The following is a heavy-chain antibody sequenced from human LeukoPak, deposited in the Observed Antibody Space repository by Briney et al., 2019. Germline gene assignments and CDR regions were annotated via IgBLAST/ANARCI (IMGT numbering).Heavy chain of an antibody. J-gene: IGHJ4*02. V-gene: IGHV3-74*01. CDR1: GFSLSSYW. Sequence: PGGSLRLSCAASGFSLSSYWMHWVRQAPGKGLVWVARINSDGSSTNYADSVKGRFTISRDNAKNTLYLQMSSLRDEDTAVYYCARVMTIDYYDTSGFYYWGQGTLVTVSS. CDR2: INSDGSST. D-gene: IGHD3-22*01. CDR3: ARVMTIDYYDTSGFYY.